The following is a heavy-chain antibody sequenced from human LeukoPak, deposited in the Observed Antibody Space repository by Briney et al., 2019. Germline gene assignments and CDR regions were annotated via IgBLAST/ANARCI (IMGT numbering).Heavy chain of an antibody. CDR1: GGSITSYY. V-gene: IGHV4-59*01. D-gene: IGHD3-3*01. Sequence: PSETLSLTCTVSGGSITSYYLSWIRRPPGKGLEWIGYIYYSGSPNYNPSLKSRVTMSLDTSKNQFSLKLSSVSAADTAVYYCARYYDFWSGFDPWGQGTLVTVSS. CDR3: ARYYDFWSGFDP. J-gene: IGHJ5*02. CDR2: IYYSGSP.